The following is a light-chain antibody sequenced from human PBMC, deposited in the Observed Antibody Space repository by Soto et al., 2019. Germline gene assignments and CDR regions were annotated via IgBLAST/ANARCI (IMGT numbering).Light chain of an antibody. CDR3: QQFNSFFS. CDR2: DAS. V-gene: IGKV1-5*01. J-gene: IGKJ1*01. Sequence: DIQMTQSPSTLSASVGDRVTITCRASQSISTWLAWYQQKPGRAPNLLIYDASILESGVPSRFSGSGSGTEFTRTISSLQPDDFATYYFQQFNSFFSFGQGTKVEIK. CDR1: QSISTW.